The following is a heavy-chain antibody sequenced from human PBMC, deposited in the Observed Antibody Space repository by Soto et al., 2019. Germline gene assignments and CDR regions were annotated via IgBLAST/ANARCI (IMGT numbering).Heavy chain of an antibody. CDR3: ARLRVVVNWYFDL. CDR2: ISSSGSYI. V-gene: IGHV3-11*05. D-gene: IGHD2-21*01. Sequence: QMQLVESGGDLVKPGGSLRLSCEASGFTFSDYYMSWIRQVPGQGLEWLSFISSSGSYIKYSDSMRGRLTVSRDNGKNALYLQMHSLRVEDTAVYYCARLRVVVNWYFDLWGRGTMVPVSA. J-gene: IGHJ2*01. CDR1: GFTFSDYY.